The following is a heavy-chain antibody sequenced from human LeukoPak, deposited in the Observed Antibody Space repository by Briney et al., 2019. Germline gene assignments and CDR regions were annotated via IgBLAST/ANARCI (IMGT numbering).Heavy chain of an antibody. CDR3: ARGGRVSDY. J-gene: IGHJ4*02. CDR2: ISYDGSNK. D-gene: IGHD2-8*02. CDR1: GFTFSSYA. Sequence: PGGSLRLSCAASGFTFSSYAMHWVRQAPGKGLEWVAVISYDGSNKYYADSVKGRFTISRDNAKNSLYLQMNSLRAEDTAVYYCARGGRVSDYWGQGTLVTVSS. V-gene: IGHV3-30-3*01.